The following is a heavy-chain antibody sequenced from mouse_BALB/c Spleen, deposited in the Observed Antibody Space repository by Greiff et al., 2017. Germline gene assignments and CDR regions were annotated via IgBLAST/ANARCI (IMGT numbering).Heavy chain of an antibody. J-gene: IGHJ3*01. V-gene: IGHV1S137*01. CDR1: GYTFTDYA. CDR2: ISTYYGDA. D-gene: IGHD4-1*01. Sequence: QVQLQQSGAELVWPGVSVKISCKGSGYTFTDYAMHWVKQSHAKSLEWIGVISTYYGDASYNQKFKGKATMTVDKSSSTAYMELARLTSEDSAIYYCARDWDEGAWFAYWGQGTLVTVSA. CDR3: ARDWDEGAWFAY.